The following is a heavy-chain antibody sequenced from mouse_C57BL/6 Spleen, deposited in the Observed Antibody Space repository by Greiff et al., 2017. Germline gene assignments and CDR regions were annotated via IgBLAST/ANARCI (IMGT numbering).Heavy chain of an antibody. J-gene: IGHJ2*01. V-gene: IGHV5-17*01. D-gene: IGHD2-4*01. Sequence: EVMLVESGGGLVKPGGSLKLSCAASGFTFSDYGMHWVRQAPEKGLEWVAYISSGSSTIYYADTVKGRFTISRDNAKNTLFLQMTSLRSEDTAMYYCARPIYYDFPFDYWCQGTTLTVSS. CDR2: ISSGSSTI. CDR3: ARPIYYDFPFDY. CDR1: GFTFSDYG.